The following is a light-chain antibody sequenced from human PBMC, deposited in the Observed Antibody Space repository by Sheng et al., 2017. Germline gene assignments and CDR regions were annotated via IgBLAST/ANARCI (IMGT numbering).Light chain of an antibody. Sequence: DIQMTQSPSSLSASVGDRVSITRRASQSISTYLNWYQQKPGKAPKLLIYAASSLQSGVPSRFSGSGSGTDFTLTISSLQPEDFATYYCQHSYSTPPLTFAGDRRWRSN. V-gene: IGKV1-39*01. CDR2: AAS. CDR1: QSISTY. J-gene: IGKJ4*01. CDR3: QHSYSTPPLT.